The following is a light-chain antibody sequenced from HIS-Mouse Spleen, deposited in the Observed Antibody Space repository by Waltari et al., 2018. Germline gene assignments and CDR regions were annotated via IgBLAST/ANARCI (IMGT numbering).Light chain of an antibody. V-gene: IGKV1-5*03. CDR1: QSISSW. CDR2: KAS. J-gene: IGKJ1*01. Sequence: DIQMTQSPSTLSVSVGDRVTITCRASQSISSWLAWYQQKPGKAPKLLIYKASSLESGVRSRFSGSGSGTEFTLTISSLQPDDFATYYCQQYNSYSWTFGQGTKVEIK. CDR3: QQYNSYSWT.